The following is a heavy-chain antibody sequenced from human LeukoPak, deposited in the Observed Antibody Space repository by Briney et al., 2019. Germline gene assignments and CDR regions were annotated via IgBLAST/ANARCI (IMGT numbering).Heavy chain of an antibody. Sequence: GGSLRLSCAASGFTFSTAWMSWVRQAPGKGLEWVSAISGSGGSTYYADSVKGRFTISRDNSKNTLYLQMNSLRAEDTAVYYCAKSPTYYYGSGSYRWGQGTLVTVSS. V-gene: IGHV3-23*01. D-gene: IGHD3-10*01. CDR1: GFTFSTAW. CDR3: AKSPTYYYGSGSYR. J-gene: IGHJ4*02. CDR2: ISGSGGST.